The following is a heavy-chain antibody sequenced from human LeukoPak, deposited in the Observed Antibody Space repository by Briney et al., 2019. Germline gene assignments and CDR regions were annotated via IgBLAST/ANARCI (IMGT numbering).Heavy chain of an antibody. J-gene: IGHJ6*04. D-gene: IGHD6-13*01. Sequence: SVKVSCKASGGTFSSYAISWVRQAPGQGLEWMGGIIPIFGTANYAQKFQGRVTITADKSTSTAYMELSSLRSEDTAVYYCARVLSLGYSTNYYYGMDVWGKGTTVTVSS. CDR1: GGTFSSYA. V-gene: IGHV1-69*06. CDR3: ARVLSLGYSTNYYYGMDV. CDR2: IIPIFGTA.